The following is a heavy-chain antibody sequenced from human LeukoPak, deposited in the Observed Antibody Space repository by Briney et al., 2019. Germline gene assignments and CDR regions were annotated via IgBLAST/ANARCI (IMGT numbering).Heavy chain of an antibody. CDR3: GRVIAARGHYFYMDV. CDR1: GYTFISYG. CDR2: ISTYNDNT. J-gene: IGHJ6*03. D-gene: IGHD6-6*01. V-gene: IGHV1-18*01. Sequence: GASVKVSCKASGYTFISYGINWVRQAPGQGLEWMGWISTYNDNTNYAQKLQGRVTMTTDTSTSTAYMDLRSLISDDSAVYYCGRVIAARGHYFYMDVWGKGTTVTVSS.